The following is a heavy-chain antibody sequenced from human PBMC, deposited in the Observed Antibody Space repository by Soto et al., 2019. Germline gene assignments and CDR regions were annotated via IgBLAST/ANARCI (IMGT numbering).Heavy chain of an antibody. V-gene: IGHV4-4*01. Sequence: TLSLTCGVSGGTVASSHWWSWVRQSPGGGLEWIGNVYHTGDTNLNPSLQSRVTISVDKSNNQFSLRLNSLTAADTAVYFCAREIVTAGGNNYFDPWGPGTLVTVSS. J-gene: IGHJ5*02. D-gene: IGHD2-21*02. CDR2: VYHTGDT. CDR3: AREIVTAGGNNYFDP. CDR1: GGTVASSHW.